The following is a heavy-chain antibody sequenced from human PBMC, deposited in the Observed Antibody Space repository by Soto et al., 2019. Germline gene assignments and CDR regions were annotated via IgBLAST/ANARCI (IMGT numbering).Heavy chain of an antibody. CDR3: AKDDVSSLPSYYFDY. Sequence: PGGSLRLSCAASGFTFSRYGMNWVRQAPGKGLEWVSGISWNSDVIGYADSVKGRFAISRDNAQNSLFLQMNSLRPEDTALYYCAKDDVSSLPSYYFDYWGQGTLVTVSS. CDR1: GFTFSRYG. CDR2: ISWNSDVI. V-gene: IGHV3-9*01. J-gene: IGHJ4*02. D-gene: IGHD6-13*01.